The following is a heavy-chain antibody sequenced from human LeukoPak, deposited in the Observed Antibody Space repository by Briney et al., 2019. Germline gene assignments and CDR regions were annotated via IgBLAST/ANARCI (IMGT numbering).Heavy chain of an antibody. CDR2: FDPEDGET. CDR3: ATSYSSSSGYYYGMDV. Sequence: ASVKVSCKVSGYTLTELSMHWVRQAPGKGLEWMGGFDPEDGETIYAQKFQGRVTMTEDTSTDTAYMGLSSLRSEDTAVYYCATSYSSSSGYYYGMDVWGQGTTVTVSS. V-gene: IGHV1-24*01. D-gene: IGHD6-6*01. J-gene: IGHJ6*02. CDR1: GYTLTELS.